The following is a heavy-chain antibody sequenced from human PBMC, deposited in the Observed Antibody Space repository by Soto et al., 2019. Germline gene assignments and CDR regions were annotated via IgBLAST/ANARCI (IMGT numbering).Heavy chain of an antibody. D-gene: IGHD2-2*01. V-gene: IGHV2-26*01. CDR2: IFSNDEK. J-gene: IGHJ4*02. CDR1: GFSLSNARMG. Sequence: SGPTLVNPTETLTLTGSVSGFSLSNARMGVSWIRQPPGKALEWLAHIFSNDEKSYSTSLKSRLTISKDTSKSQVVLTMTNMDPVDTATYYCARSIVVVPAAIYFEYWGQGTLVTVSS. CDR3: ARSIVVVPAAIYFEY.